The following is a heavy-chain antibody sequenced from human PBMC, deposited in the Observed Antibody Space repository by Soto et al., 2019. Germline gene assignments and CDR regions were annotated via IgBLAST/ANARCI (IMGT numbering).Heavy chain of an antibody. Sequence: ASVKVSCKASGYTFTRSGISWVRQAPGQGLEWMGWISTYNGDTNYAQTFQGRVTMTTDTSTGTVYMELRSLRSDDTAVYYCAREGVAPYYSYGMDVWGQGTPVTVSS. V-gene: IGHV1-18*01. J-gene: IGHJ6*02. D-gene: IGHD5-12*01. CDR1: GYTFTRSG. CDR2: ISTYNGDT. CDR3: AREGVAPYYSYGMDV.